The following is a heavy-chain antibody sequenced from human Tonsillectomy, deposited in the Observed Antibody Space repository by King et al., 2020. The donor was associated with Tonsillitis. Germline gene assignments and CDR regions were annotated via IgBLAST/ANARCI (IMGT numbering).Heavy chain of an antibody. CDR1: GFTFSNAW. D-gene: IGHD3-22*01. V-gene: IGHV3-15*01. J-gene: IGHJ1*01. CDR3: TTDLTYYFDTSGYYTNPRFEYFQH. CDR2: IKSKTDGGTT. Sequence: VQLVESGGGLVKPGGSLRLSCAASGFTFSNAWMSWVRQAPGKGLEWVGRIKSKTDGGTTDYAAPVKGRFTISRDDSKNTLYLQMNSLKTEATAVYYCTTDLTYYFDTSGYYTNPRFEYFQHWGQGTLVTVSS.